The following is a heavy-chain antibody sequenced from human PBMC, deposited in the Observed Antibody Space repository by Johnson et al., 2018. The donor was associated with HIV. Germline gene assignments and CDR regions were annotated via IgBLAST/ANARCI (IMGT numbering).Heavy chain of an antibody. D-gene: IGHD6-13*01. CDR1: GFTFSDYS. J-gene: IGHJ3*02. CDR3: ARGGAGVAAAEDAFDI. CDR2: ISNDGSNT. V-gene: IGHV3-30*01. Sequence: QMLLVESGGGLVQPGGSQRLSCAASGFTFSDYSMHWVRQAPGKGLEWVAIISNDGSNTYFADSVKGRFTISRDNSKNTLYLQMNSLRAEDTALYYCARGGAGVAAAEDAFDIWGQGTMVTVSS.